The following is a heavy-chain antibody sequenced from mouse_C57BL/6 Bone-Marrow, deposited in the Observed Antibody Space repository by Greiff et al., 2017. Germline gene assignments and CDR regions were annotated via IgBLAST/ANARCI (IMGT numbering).Heavy chain of an antibody. D-gene: IGHD2-5*01. CDR3: ARSCYSNYPWFAY. V-gene: IGHV1-55*01. J-gene: IGHJ3*01. CDR2: IYPGSGST. CDR1: GYTFTSYW. Sequence: VQLQQPGAELVKPGASVKMSCKASGYTFTSYWITWVKQRPGQGLEWIGDIYPGSGSTNYNEKFKSKATLTVDTSSSPAYMQLSSLTSEDSAVYYCARSCYSNYPWFAYWGQGTLVTVSA.